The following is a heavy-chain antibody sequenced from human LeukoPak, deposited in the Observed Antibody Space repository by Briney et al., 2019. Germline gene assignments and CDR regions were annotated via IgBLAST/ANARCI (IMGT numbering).Heavy chain of an antibody. CDR1: GFTFSSSW. D-gene: IGHD6-19*01. CDR3: AKSGRLDDNWFDP. Sequence: GGSLRLSCAASGFTFSSSWMHWVRQAPGKGLVWVSRINEDGSTTNYADSVKGRSTIFRDNAKNSLYLQMNSLRAEDTALYYCAKSGRLDDNWFDPWGQGTLVTVSS. J-gene: IGHJ5*02. V-gene: IGHV3-74*01. CDR2: INEDGSTT.